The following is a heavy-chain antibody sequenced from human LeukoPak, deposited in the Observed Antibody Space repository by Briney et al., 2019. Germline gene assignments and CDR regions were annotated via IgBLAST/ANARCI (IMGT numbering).Heavy chain of an antibody. CDR3: ARGPSGYHNT. J-gene: IGHJ4*02. D-gene: IGHD5-12*01. Sequence: GGSLRLSCAASGFTFSTDSMNWVRQAPGKGLEWVSSISSGSNYIFYADSVKGRFTVSRDNARNSLYLQMNNLRAEDTAVYYCARGPSGYHNTGGQGTLVTVSS. CDR2: ISSGSNYI. CDR1: GFTFSTDS. V-gene: IGHV3-21*01.